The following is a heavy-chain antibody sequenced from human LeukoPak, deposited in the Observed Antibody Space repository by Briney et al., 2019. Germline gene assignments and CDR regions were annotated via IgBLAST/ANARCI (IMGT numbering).Heavy chain of an antibody. CDR3: ARQDEAEAFDI. J-gene: IGHJ3*02. Sequence: SETLSLTCTVSGGSISSGGYYWSWIRQPPGKGLEWIGYIYYSGSTTYNPSLRSRVTISVDTSKNQFSLKLSSVTAADTAVYYCARQDEAEAFDIWGQGTMVTVSS. CDR2: IYYSGST. CDR1: GGSISSGGYY. V-gene: IGHV4-61*08.